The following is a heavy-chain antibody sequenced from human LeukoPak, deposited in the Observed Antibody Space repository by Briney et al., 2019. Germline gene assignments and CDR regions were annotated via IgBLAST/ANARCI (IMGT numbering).Heavy chain of an antibody. Sequence: PGGSLRLSCAASGFTFSDYYMSWIRQAPGKGLEWVSYISSSGSTIYYADSVKGRFTISRDNAKNSLYLQMNSLRAEDTAVYYCARVSPGVSSSWPYYYYYYMDVWGKGTTVTVSS. CDR3: ARVSPGVSSSWPYYYYYYMDV. D-gene: IGHD6-13*01. CDR1: GFTFSDYY. V-gene: IGHV3-11*04. CDR2: ISSSGSTI. J-gene: IGHJ6*03.